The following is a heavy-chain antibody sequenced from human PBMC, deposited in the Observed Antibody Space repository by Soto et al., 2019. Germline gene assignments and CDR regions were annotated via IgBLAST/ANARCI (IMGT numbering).Heavy chain of an antibody. J-gene: IGHJ4*02. CDR2: IVVGSGNT. CDR3: GQLVSDLVY. D-gene: IGHD6-13*01. Sequence: SVKVSCKASGFTFTSSAMQWVRQARGQSLEWIGWIVVGSGNTNYAQKFQERVTITRDMSTSTAYMELSILRSEDTAVYYCGQLVSDLVYWGQGTLVTVSS. CDR1: GFTFTSSA. V-gene: IGHV1-58*02.